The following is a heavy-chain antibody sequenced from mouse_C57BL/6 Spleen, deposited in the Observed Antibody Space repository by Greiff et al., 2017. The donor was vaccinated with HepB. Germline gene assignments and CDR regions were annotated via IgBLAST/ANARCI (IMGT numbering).Heavy chain of an antibody. V-gene: IGHV5-9*01. J-gene: IGHJ1*03. CDR1: GFTFSSYT. CDR3: ARRTTVVGYFDV. Sequence: EVKLMESGGGLVKPGGSLKLSCAASGFTFSSYTMSWVRQTPEKRLEWVATISGGGGNTYYPDSVKGRFTISRDNAKNTLYLQMSSLRSEDTALYYCARRTTVVGYFDVWGTGTTVTVSS. D-gene: IGHD1-1*01. CDR2: ISGGGGNT.